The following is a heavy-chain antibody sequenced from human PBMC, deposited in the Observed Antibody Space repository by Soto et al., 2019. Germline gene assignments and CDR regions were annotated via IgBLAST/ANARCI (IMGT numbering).Heavy chain of an antibody. CDR2: INAGNGNT. Sequence: VASVKVSCKASGYTFTSYAMHWVRQAPGQRLEWMGWINAGNGNTKYSQKFQGRVTITRDTSASTAYMELSSLRSEDTAVYYCARRYYGCWSGYSPFDYWGQGTRVTGSS. CDR3: ARRYYGCWSGYSPFDY. V-gene: IGHV1-3*01. CDR1: GYTFTSYA. J-gene: IGHJ4*02. D-gene: IGHD3-3*01.